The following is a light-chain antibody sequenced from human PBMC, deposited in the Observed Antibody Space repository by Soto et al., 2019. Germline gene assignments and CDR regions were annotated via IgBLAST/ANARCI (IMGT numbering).Light chain of an antibody. CDR1: QSISNW. CDR2: KAS. J-gene: IGKJ1*01. CDR3: QQYDTYWT. Sequence: DIQMTQSPSSLSASVGDRVIITCRVSQSISNWLAWYQQKPGKAPNLLIYKASSLESGVPSRLSGSGSGTEFTLTISSLQPDDFATYDCQQYDTYWTFGQGTKVNIK. V-gene: IGKV1-5*03.